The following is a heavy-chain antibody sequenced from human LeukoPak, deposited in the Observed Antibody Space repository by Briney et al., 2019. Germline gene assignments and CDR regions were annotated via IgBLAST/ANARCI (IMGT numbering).Heavy chain of an antibody. J-gene: IGHJ6*03. V-gene: IGHV3-48*01. D-gene: IGHD5-18*01. CDR2: ISSSSSTI. Sequence: GGSLRLSCAASGFTFSSYSMNWVRQAPGKGLEWVSYISSSSSTIYYADSVKGRFTISRDNAKNSVYLQKNSLRAEDTAVYYCARSSYGYVDFYYMHVWGKGTTVTVSS. CDR3: ARSSYGYVDFYYMHV. CDR1: GFTFSSYS.